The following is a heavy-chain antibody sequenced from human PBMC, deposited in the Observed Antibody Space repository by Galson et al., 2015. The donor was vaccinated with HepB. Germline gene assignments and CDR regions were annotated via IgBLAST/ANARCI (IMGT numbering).Heavy chain of an antibody. D-gene: IGHD6-13*01. CDR3: ARVGAAAGTFDY. CDR1: GFTFSSYS. V-gene: IGHV3-21*01. CDR2: ISSSSSYI. J-gene: IGHJ4*02. Sequence: SLRLSCAASGFTFSSYSMNWVRQAPGKGLEWVSSISSSSSYIYYADSVKGRFTISRDNAKNSLYLQMNSLRAEDTAVYYCARVGAAAGTFDYWGQGTLVTVSS.